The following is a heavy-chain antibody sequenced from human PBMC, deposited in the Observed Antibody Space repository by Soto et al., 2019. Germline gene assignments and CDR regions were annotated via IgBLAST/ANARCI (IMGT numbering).Heavy chain of an antibody. Sequence: SETLSLTCAVYGGSFSGYYWSWIRQPPGKGLEWIGEINHSGSTNYNPSLKSRVTISVDTSKNQFSLKLSSVTAADTAVYYCARGLPYYYDSSGYPPQADGMDVWGQGTTVTVSS. CDR1: GGSFSGYY. J-gene: IGHJ6*02. D-gene: IGHD3-22*01. CDR3: ARGLPYYYDSSGYPPQADGMDV. V-gene: IGHV4-34*01. CDR2: INHSGST.